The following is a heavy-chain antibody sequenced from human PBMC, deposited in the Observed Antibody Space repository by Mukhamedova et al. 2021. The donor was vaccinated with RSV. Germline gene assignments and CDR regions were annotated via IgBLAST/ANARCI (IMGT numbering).Heavy chain of an antibody. Sequence: WMGIIYPGDSNTKYSPSFQGQVTISVDKSNSTAYLQWSSLKASDTAMYYCARSPKKDWYFDIWGRGTLVTVSS. CDR2: IYPGDSNT. J-gene: IGHJ2*01. V-gene: IGHV5-51*01. CDR3: ARSPKKDWYFDI.